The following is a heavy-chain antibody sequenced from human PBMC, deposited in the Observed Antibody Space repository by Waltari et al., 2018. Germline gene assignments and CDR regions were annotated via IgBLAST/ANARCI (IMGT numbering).Heavy chain of an antibody. Sequence: QEQLVQSGAAVKKPGASVKVYCKASGYTLTGYYMHWVRQAHGQGLEWMGRINPNSGGTNYAQKFQGRVTMTRDTSISTAYMELSRLRSDDTAVYYCARVKGGSGSYYYFDYWGQGTLVTVSS. V-gene: IGHV1-2*06. J-gene: IGHJ4*02. D-gene: IGHD1-26*01. CDR1: GYTLTGYY. CDR2: INPNSGGT. CDR3: ARVKGGSGSYYYFDY.